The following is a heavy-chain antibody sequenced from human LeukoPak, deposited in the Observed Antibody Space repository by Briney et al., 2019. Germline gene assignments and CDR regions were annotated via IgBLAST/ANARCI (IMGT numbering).Heavy chain of an antibody. Sequence: SVKVSCKASGGTFSSYAVSWVRQAPGQGLEWMGGIIPIFGTANYAQKFQGRVTITADESTSTAYMELSSLRSDDTAVYYCARERGLKYYYDSSGYYYDYDYWGQGTLVTVSS. CDR3: ARERGLKYYYDSSGYYYDYDY. D-gene: IGHD3-22*01. CDR2: IIPIFGTA. V-gene: IGHV1-69*13. CDR1: GGTFSSYA. J-gene: IGHJ4*02.